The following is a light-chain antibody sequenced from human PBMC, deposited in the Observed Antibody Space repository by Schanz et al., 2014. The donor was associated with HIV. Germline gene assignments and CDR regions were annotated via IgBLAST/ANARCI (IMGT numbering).Light chain of an antibody. CDR2: DAS. V-gene: IGKV3-11*01. Sequence: EIVLTQSPATLSLSPGERATLSCRASQSVSTYLAWYQHKPGQAPRLLIYDASNRATGIPARFSGSGSGTDFTLTISSLEPEDFAVYYCQQRGNWSITFGQGTRLDIK. CDR1: QSVSTY. CDR3: QQRGNWSIT. J-gene: IGKJ5*01.